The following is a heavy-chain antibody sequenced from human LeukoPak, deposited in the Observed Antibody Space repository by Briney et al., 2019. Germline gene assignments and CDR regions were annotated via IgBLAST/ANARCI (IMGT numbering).Heavy chain of an antibody. CDR1: GYTFTSYG. D-gene: IGHD1-26*01. CDR3: ARDPRELLRAQPYFDY. CDR2: ISAYNGNT. Sequence: ASVKVSCKASGYTFTSYGISWVRQAPGQGLEWMGWISAYNGNTNYAQKLQGRVTMTTDTSTSTAYMELRSLRSDDTAVYYCARDPRELLRAQPYFDYWGQGTLVTVSS. V-gene: IGHV1-18*01. J-gene: IGHJ4*02.